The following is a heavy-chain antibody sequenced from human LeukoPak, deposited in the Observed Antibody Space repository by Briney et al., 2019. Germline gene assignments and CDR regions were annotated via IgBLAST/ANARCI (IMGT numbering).Heavy chain of an antibody. CDR1: GFTFSSSA. J-gene: IGHJ4*02. CDR2: ISGSGDNT. D-gene: IGHD6-6*01. Sequence: GGSLRLSCAASGFTFSSSAMSWVRQVPGKGLEWVSVISGSGDNTYYADSVKGRFTISRDNSKNMLYLQMNSLRAEDTAVYYCAKWKYSNSGIDDYWGQGTLVTVSS. V-gene: IGHV3-23*01. CDR3: AKWKYSNSGIDDY.